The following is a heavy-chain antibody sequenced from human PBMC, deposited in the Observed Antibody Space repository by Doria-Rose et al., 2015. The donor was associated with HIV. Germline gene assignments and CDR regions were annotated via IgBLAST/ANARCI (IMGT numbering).Heavy chain of an antibody. J-gene: IGHJ6*02. CDR1: GGSIRSNTYY. D-gene: IGHD6-19*01. CDR3: ARHPSGWNYYNGMDV. V-gene: IGHV4-39*01. Sequence: ETLSLSCTVSGGSIRSNTYYWGWIRQPPGKGLEWIVSIYYSGSTYNNPSLKSRVTISVDSSKNQFSLNLSSVTAADTAVYYCARHPSGWNYYNGMDVWGQGTTVTVSS. CDR2: IYYSGST.